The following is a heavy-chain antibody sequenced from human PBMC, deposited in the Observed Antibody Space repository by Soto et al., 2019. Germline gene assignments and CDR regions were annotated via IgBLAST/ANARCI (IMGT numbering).Heavy chain of an antibody. D-gene: IGHD6-13*01. Sequence: ASVKVSCKASGYTFTSYYMHWVRQAPGQGLEWMGIINPSGGSTSYAQKFQGRVTMTRDTSTSTVYMELSSLRSEGTAVYYCARTPSTNLSSWPQGGGYYYYMDVWGKGTTVTVSS. J-gene: IGHJ6*03. CDR2: INPSGGST. CDR1: GYTFTSYY. CDR3: ARTPSTNLSSWPQGGGYYYYMDV. V-gene: IGHV1-46*03.